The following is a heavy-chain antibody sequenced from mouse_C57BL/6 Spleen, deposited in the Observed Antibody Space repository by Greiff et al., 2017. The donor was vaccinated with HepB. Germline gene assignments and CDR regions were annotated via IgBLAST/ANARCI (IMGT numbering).Heavy chain of an antibody. V-gene: IGHV3-6*01. CDR2: ISYDGSN. D-gene: IGHD2-4*01. CDR1: GYSITSGYY. Sequence: EVQLKESGPGLVKPSQSLSLTCSVTGYSITSGYYWNWIRQFPGNKLEWMGYISYDGSNNYNPSLKNRISITRDTSKNQFFLKLNSVTTEDTATYYCASRGLYYDYEEYFYVWGTGTTVTVSS. CDR3: ASRGLYYDYEEYFYV. J-gene: IGHJ1*03.